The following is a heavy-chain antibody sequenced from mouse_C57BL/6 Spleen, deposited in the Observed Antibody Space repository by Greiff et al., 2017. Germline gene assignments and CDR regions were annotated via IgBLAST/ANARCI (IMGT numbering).Heavy chain of an antibody. CDR2: IDPSDSYT. J-gene: IGHJ3*01. CDR1: GYTFTSYW. D-gene: IGHD4-1*01. V-gene: IGHV1-69*01. CDR3: ARGNWTPFAY. Sequence: QVQLQQPGAELVMPGASVKLSCKASGYTFTSYWMHWVKQRPGPGLEWIGEIDPSDSYTNYNQKFKGKSTLTVDKSSSTAYMQLSSLTSEDSAVYYCARGNWTPFAYWGQGTLVTVSA.